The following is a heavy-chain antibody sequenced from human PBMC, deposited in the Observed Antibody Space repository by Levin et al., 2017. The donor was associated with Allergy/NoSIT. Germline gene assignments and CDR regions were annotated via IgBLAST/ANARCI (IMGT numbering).Heavy chain of an antibody. CDR2: ISAYNGNT. CDR3: ARGGTSSWYGREFDY. J-gene: IGHJ4*02. Sequence: PGGSLRLSCKASGYTFTSYGITWVRQAPGQGLEWMGRISAYNGNTNYAQKLQGRVTMTTDTSTSTAYMELRSLRSDDTAVYYCARGGTSSWYGREFDYWGQGTLVTVSS. CDR1: GYTFTSYG. V-gene: IGHV1-18*01. D-gene: IGHD6-13*01.